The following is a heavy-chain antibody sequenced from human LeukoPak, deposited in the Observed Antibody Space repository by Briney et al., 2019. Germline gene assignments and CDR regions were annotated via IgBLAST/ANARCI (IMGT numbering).Heavy chain of an antibody. CDR2: ISRSSSTI. D-gene: IGHD6-13*01. CDR3: ARGDSSSWYSFDY. Sequence: GGSLRLSCAASGFTFSSYSMNWVHQAPGKGLEWVSYISRSSSTIYYADSVKGRFTISRDNAKNSLYLQMNSLRDEDTAVYYCARGDSSSWYSFDYWDQGTLVTVSS. J-gene: IGHJ4*02. V-gene: IGHV3-48*02. CDR1: GFTFSSYS.